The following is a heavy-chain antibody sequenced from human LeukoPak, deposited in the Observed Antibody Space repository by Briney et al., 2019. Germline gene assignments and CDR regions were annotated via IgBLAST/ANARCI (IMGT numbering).Heavy chain of an antibody. CDR3: AKPSAIVVVTASFDY. Sequence: PGGSLRLSCAASGNYWMHWVRQAPGKGLEWVSGISGSGGSTYYADSVKGRFTISRDNSKNTLYLQMNSLRAEDTAVYYCAKPSAIVVVTASFDYWGQGTLVTVSS. V-gene: IGHV3-23*01. CDR2: ISGSGGST. CDR1: GNYW. J-gene: IGHJ4*02. D-gene: IGHD2-21*02.